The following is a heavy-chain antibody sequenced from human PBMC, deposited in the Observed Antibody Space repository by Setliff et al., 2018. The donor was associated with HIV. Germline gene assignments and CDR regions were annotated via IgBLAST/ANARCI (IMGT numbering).Heavy chain of an antibody. Sequence: GGSLRLSCAASGFSFSSYRMNWVRQAPGKGLEWVSYISSGSSTIRYADSVKGRFTISRDNAKKSLYLQMDSLRAEDTAVYYCAKESGQTTVVTPGLFAFDIWGQGTMVTVSS. CDR2: ISSGSSTI. CDR1: GFSFSSYR. CDR3: AKESGQTTVVTPGLFAFDI. D-gene: IGHD4-17*01. J-gene: IGHJ3*02. V-gene: IGHV3-48*04.